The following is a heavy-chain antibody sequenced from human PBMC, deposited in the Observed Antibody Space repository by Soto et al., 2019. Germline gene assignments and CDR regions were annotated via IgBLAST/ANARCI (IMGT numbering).Heavy chain of an antibody. CDR2: LGAADDP. D-gene: IGHD1-26*01. V-gene: IGHV3-13*05. CDR3: ARAYLGRLPRRADYYYAMDV. CDR1: GFSFRDYD. Sequence: EVQLVESGGGSVQPGESLRLSCAASGFSFRDYDMHWVRQPTGKGLEWVSGLGAADDPYYVASVKGRFSVSRDNAQNSLYLQMNNLRVDETAVYFCARAYLGRLPRRADYYYAMDVWGRGTTVTVSS. J-gene: IGHJ6*02.